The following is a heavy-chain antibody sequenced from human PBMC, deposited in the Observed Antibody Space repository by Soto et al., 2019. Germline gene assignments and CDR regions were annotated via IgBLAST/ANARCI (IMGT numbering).Heavy chain of an antibody. V-gene: IGHV4-59*11. Sequence: QVQLQESGPGLVKPSETLSLTCTVAGGSLTDHYWNWLRQSPGKGLHWIGYVYYSGGTNYNPSLKNRLTSSVDTSKKKYSLNLRSVTAAYSAVYYCARGNDWKISTFVIRGQVTMSSVSS. CDR3: ARGNDWKISTFVI. CDR1: GGSLTDHY. CDR2: VYYSGGT. D-gene: IGHD2-21*01. J-gene: IGHJ3*02.